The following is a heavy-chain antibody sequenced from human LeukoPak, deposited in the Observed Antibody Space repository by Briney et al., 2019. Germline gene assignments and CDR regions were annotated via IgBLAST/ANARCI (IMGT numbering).Heavy chain of an antibody. CDR3: ARDEAGYSSG. V-gene: IGHV1-69*04. Sequence: SVKVSCKASGGTFSSYAISWVRQAPGQGLEWMGRIIPILSIANYAQKFQGRVTITADKSTSTAYMELSSLRSEDTAVYYCARDEAGYSSGWGQGTLVTVSS. CDR1: GGTFSSYA. D-gene: IGHD6-19*01. CDR2: IIPILSIA. J-gene: IGHJ4*02.